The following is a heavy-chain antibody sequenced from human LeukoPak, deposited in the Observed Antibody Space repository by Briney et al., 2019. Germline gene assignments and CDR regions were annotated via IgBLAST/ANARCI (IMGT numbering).Heavy chain of an antibody. Sequence: GGSLRLSCAASGFSFDDYAMHWVRQAPGKGLEWVSAISGSGGSTYYADSVKGRFTISRDNSKNSLYLQMNSLRAEDTAVYYCAELGITMIGGVWGKGTTVTISS. CDR3: AELGITMIGGV. V-gene: IGHV3-23*01. CDR2: ISGSGGST. CDR1: GFSFDDYA. D-gene: IGHD3-10*02. J-gene: IGHJ6*04.